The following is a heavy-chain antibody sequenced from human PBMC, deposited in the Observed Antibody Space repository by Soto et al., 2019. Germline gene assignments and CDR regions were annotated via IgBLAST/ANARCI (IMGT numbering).Heavy chain of an antibody. V-gene: IGHV2-5*02. J-gene: IGHJ4*02. D-gene: IGHD3-9*01. Sequence: QITLKESGPTLVRPTQTLTLTCAFSGFSLSTSGVGVGWIRQPPGKALEWLAVIYWDDSKHYSPSPRSRLTITKDTSKNQVVLTMTNMDPMDTGTYYCAHKGPEDWPLDYWGQGTLVTVSS. CDR1: GFSLSTSGVG. CDR2: IYWDDSK. CDR3: AHKGPEDWPLDY.